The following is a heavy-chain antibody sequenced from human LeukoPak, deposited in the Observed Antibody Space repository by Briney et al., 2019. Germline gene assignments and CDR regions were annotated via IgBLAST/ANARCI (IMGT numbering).Heavy chain of an antibody. CDR1: GFTFSSSA. D-gene: IGHD2-15*01. V-gene: IGHV3-23*01. CDR3: AKQLGYCSDGSCYFPY. J-gene: IGHJ4*02. CDR2: ISNNGGYT. Sequence: GGSLRLSCAASGFTFSSSAMSWVRQAPGKGLEWVSAISNNGGYTYYADSVQGRFTISRDNSKSTLGLQMNSLRAEDTAVYYCAKQLGYCSDGSCYFPYWGQGTLVTVSS.